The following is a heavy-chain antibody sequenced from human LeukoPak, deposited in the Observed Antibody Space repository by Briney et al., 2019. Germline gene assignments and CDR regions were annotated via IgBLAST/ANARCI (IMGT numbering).Heavy chain of an antibody. D-gene: IGHD3-22*01. V-gene: IGHV4-61*10. CDR3: ARREVVVLGDAFDI. CDR2: IYYSGST. J-gene: IGHJ3*02. Sequence: TSETLSLTCTVSGGSISSGSYYWSWIRQPAGKGLEWIGYIYYSGSTNYNPSLKSRVTISVDTSKNQFSLKLSSVTAADTAVYYCARREVVVLGDAFDIWGQGTMVTVSS. CDR1: GGSISSGSYY.